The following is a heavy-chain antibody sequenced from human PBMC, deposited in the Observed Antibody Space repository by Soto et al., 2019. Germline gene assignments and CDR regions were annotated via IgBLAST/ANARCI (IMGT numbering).Heavy chain of an antibody. J-gene: IGHJ6*02. Sequence: GASVKVSCKASGYTFTSYAMHWVRQAPGQRLEWMGWITAGNGNTKYSQKFQGRVTITRDTSASTAYMELSSPRSEDTAVYYCARGGITILPRRRYYYGMDVRGQGTTVTVSS. CDR3: ARGGITILPRRRYYYGMDV. D-gene: IGHD3-9*01. CDR1: GYTFTSYA. CDR2: ITAGNGNT. V-gene: IGHV1-3*01.